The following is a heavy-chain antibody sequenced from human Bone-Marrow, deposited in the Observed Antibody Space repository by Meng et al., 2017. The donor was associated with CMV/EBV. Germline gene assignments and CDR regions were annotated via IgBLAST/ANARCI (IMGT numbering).Heavy chain of an antibody. CDR3: AREDYNDLPGRSGAFAI. J-gene: IGHJ3*02. D-gene: IGHD3-10*01. CDR2: ISRSGSFI. V-gene: IGHV3-21*06. CDR1: GFTFSSYD. Sequence: GESLKISCAASGFTFSSYDMNWVRQAPGKGLEWVSSISRSGSFIYYADSVKGRFTISRDNAKNSLYLQMNSLRAEDTAVYFCAREDYNDLPGRSGAFAIWGQGTMVTVSS.